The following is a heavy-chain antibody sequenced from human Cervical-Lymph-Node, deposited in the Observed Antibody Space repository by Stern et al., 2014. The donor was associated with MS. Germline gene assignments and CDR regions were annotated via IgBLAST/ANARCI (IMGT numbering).Heavy chain of an antibody. CDR2: LDWNDKT. D-gene: IGHD3-3*01. Sequence: QITLKESGPALVKPTQTVTLTCTFSGFSLVTSGVRVSWIRQPPGKALEWLARLDWNDKTFYNTSLMTRLTISKDTSKNQVVLTMTNVDPVDTATYYCARMMGSGYRHYFDYWGQGTPVTVS. CDR1: GFSLVTSGVR. CDR3: ARMMGSGYRHYFDY. V-gene: IGHV2-70*04. J-gene: IGHJ4*02.